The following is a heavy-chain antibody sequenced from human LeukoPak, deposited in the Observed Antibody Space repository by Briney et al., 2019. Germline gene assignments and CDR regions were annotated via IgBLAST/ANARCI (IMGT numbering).Heavy chain of an antibody. Sequence: GEFLKISCKGSGYSFTSYWIGWVRQMPGKGLEWMGIIYPGDSDTRYSPSFQGQVTISADKSISTAYLQWSSLKASDTAMYYCARPFRDYYDSSGYYYEFVHWGQGTLVTVSS. CDR2: IYPGDSDT. V-gene: IGHV5-51*01. CDR1: GYSFTSYW. J-gene: IGHJ4*02. D-gene: IGHD3-22*01. CDR3: ARPFRDYYDSSGYYYEFVH.